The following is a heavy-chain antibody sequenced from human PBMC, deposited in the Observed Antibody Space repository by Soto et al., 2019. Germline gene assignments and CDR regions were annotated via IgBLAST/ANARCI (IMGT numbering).Heavy chain of an antibody. CDR2: IYPGDSDT. D-gene: IGHD1-26*01. V-gene: IGHV5-51*01. Sequence: PGESLKISCKGSGYTFTNYWIGWVRQMPGKGLGWMGIIYPGDSDTRYSPSFQGQVTISADKSISTAYLQWSSLKASDTAMYYCARTPGSYLYYFDYWGQGTLVTVSS. J-gene: IGHJ4*02. CDR1: GYTFTNYW. CDR3: ARTPGSYLYYFDY.